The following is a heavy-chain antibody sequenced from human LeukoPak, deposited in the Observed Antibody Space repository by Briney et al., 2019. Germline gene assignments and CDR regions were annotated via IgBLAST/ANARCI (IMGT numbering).Heavy chain of an antibody. CDR1: GFTFSSYG. D-gene: IGHD1-26*01. CDR3: AKDSGSPNRSIIIDY. J-gene: IGHJ4*02. V-gene: IGHV3-30*02. CDR2: IRYDGSNK. Sequence: GGSLRLSCAASGFTFSSYGMHWVRQAPGKGLEWVAFIRYDGSNKYYADSVKGRFTISRDNSKNTLYLQMNSLRAEDTAVYYCAKDSGSPNRSIIIDYWGQGTLVTVSS.